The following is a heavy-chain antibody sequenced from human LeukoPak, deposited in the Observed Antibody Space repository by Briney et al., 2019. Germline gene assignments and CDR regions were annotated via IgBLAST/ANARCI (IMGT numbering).Heavy chain of an antibody. CDR1: GGSISSGDYY. CDR2: INHSGST. J-gene: IGHJ4*02. D-gene: IGHD3-22*01. CDR3: ASTRTYSNGYFFDF. Sequence: KPSETLSLTCTVSGGSISSGDYYWSWIRQPPGKGLEWNGYINHSGSTYYNPSLESRVTISVDRSKNQFSLKLTSVTAADTAVYYCASTRTYSNGYFFDFWGQGTLVTVSS. V-gene: IGHV4-30-2*01.